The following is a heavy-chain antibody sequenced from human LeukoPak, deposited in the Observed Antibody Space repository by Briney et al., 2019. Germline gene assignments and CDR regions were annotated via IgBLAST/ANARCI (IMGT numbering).Heavy chain of an antibody. CDR3: ARRMATVTDAFDI. Sequence: SETLSLTCNVSGDSLTSYFWSWIRQTPGKGLEWIGYVFHSGTTNYSPSLKSRVTISLDTSKKQFYLRLASVTAADTAVYYCARRMATVTDAFDIWGRGTMVSVSS. J-gene: IGHJ3*02. V-gene: IGHV4-59*08. D-gene: IGHD5-24*01. CDR1: GDSLTSYF. CDR2: VFHSGTT.